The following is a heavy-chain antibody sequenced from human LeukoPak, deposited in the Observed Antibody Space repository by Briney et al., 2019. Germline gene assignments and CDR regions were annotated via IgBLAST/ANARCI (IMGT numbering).Heavy chain of an antibody. CDR3: ARGGTIFGVALPRLNWFDP. CDR1: GGSFSGYY. D-gene: IGHD3-3*01. V-gene: IGHV4-34*01. Sequence: SETLSLTCAVYGGSFSGYYWSWIRQPPGKGLEWIGEINHSGSTNYNPSLKSRVTISVDTSKNQFSLKMSSVTAADTAVYYCARGGTIFGVALPRLNWFDPWGQGTLVTVSS. CDR2: INHSGST. J-gene: IGHJ5*02.